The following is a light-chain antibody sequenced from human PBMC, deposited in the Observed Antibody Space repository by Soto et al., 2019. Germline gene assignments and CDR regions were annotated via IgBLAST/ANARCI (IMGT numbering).Light chain of an antibody. Sequence: QSALTQPPSASGSPGQSVTVSCTGTSSDVGGYNYVSWYQQHPGKAPQLMIYEVNKRPSGVPDRFSGSKSGNTASLTVSGLQAEDEADYYCTSYAGINNLVFGTGTKLTVL. CDR3: TSYAGINNLV. J-gene: IGLJ1*01. CDR2: EVN. CDR1: SSDVGGYNY. V-gene: IGLV2-8*01.